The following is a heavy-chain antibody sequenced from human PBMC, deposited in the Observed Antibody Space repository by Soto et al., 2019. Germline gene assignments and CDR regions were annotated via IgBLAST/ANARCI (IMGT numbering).Heavy chain of an antibody. CDR3: AREEESVGSPPSGFHP. CDR2: IKQDGSEK. V-gene: IGHV3-7*03. CDR1: GFTFGKYW. D-gene: IGHD3-10*01. J-gene: IGHJ5*02. Sequence: EVQLVESGGGLVQPGGSLRLSCVGSGFTFGKYWMDWLRQTPGKGLEWVANIKQDGSEKFYVDSVRGRFTISRDNDKNSVYLEMNRLRDEDTGVYYCAREEESVGSPPSGFHPWGQGVQVTVSS.